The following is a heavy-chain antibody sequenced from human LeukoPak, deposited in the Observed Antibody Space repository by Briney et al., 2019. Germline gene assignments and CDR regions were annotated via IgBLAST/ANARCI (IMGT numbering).Heavy chain of an antibody. D-gene: IGHD6-6*01. CDR1: GFTFSSYE. CDR2: ISSSGSTI. CDR3: AGGESIAARQSEYAFDI. V-gene: IGHV3-48*03. J-gene: IGHJ3*02. Sequence: GGSLRLSCAASGFTFSSYEMNWVRQAPGKGLEWVSYISSSGSTIYYADSVKGRFTISRDNAKNSLYLQMNSLRAEDTAVYYCAGGESIAARQSEYAFDIWGQGTMVTVSS.